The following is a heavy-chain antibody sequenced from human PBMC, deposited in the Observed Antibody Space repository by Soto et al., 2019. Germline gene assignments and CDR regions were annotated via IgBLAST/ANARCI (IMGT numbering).Heavy chain of an antibody. CDR2: IYYTGST. D-gene: IGHD2-15*01. CDR3: AGIVVVAAANFDY. Sequence: QLQLQEAGPGLVKPSETLSLTCTVSGGSISSSGYYWGWIRQPPGKGLEWITYIYYTGSTYYNPSLKSRVTISIDTSRNQFSLNLSSVTAADTAVYFCAGIVVVAAANFDYWGQGSLVTVSS. J-gene: IGHJ4*02. CDR1: GGSISSSGYY. V-gene: IGHV4-39*01.